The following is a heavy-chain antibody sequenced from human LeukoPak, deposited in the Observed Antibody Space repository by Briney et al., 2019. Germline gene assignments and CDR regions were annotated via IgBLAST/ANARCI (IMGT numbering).Heavy chain of an antibody. D-gene: IGHD3-22*01. Sequence: SETLSLTCTVSGGSISSGSYYWSWIRQPAGKGLEWIGRIYTSGSTNYNPSLKSRVTISVDTSKNQFSLKLSSVTAADTAVYYCAGASYDSSGVHWGQGTLVTVSS. CDR2: IYTSGST. CDR1: GGSISSGSYY. V-gene: IGHV4-61*02. J-gene: IGHJ4*02. CDR3: AGASYDSSGVH.